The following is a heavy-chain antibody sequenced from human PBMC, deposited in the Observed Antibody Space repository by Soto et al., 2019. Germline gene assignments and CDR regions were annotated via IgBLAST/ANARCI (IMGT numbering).Heavy chain of an antibody. CDR2: INHSGST. J-gene: IGHJ6*03. D-gene: IGHD3-16*01. CDR3: ARRPGLGFYYYMDV. CDR1: GGSFSGYY. Sequence: SETLSLTCAVYGGSFSGYYWSWIRQPPGKGLEWIGEINHSGSTNYNPSLKSRVTISVDTSKNQFSLKLSSVTAADTAVYYCARRPGLGFYYYMDVWGKGTTVTVSS. V-gene: IGHV4-34*01.